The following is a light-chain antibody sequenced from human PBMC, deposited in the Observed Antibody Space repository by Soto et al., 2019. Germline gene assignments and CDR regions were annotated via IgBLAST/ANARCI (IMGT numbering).Light chain of an antibody. J-gene: IGKJ3*01. CDR3: QHLNNYPPFT. Sequence: IQLTQSPSSLSASVGDRVSITCRASQDIKTYLAWYQQKEGKAPKLLISGTFTLQSGVPSRFNGSGSGTDFSLTISRLQPEDFATYYCQHLNNYPPFTFGPGTKVDLE. V-gene: IGKV1-9*01. CDR2: GTF. CDR1: QDIKTY.